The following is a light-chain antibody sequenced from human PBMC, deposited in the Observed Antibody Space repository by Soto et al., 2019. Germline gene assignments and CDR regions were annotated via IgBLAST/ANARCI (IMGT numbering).Light chain of an antibody. V-gene: IGLV2-8*01. CDR1: SSDVGGYTY. CDR3: SSYAGSNKRYV. CDR2: EVT. Sequence: QSALTQPPSASGSPGQSVTISCSGTSSDVGGYTYVSWYQQHPGKATKLLIYEVTKRPSGVPDRFSGSKSGNTASLTVSGLQTEDEADYYCSSYAGSNKRYVFGTGTKVTV. J-gene: IGLJ1*01.